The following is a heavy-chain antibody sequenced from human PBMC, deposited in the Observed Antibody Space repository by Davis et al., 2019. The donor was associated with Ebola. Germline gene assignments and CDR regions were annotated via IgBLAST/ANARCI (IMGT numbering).Heavy chain of an antibody. J-gene: IGHJ4*02. Sequence: MPSDLLSPPCVVPGGSLPSPNWWTSLRPPPGQGLALNGEVFQNGATNYHPSLKSRVSISVDNSKNQFSLNLNSVTAADTAVYYCARAKDYFDSRGRRFYFDFWGQGALVTVSS. D-gene: IGHD3-22*01. V-gene: IGHV4-4*02. CDR3: ARAKDYFDSRGRRFYFDF. CDR1: GGSLPSPNW. CDR2: VFQNGAT.